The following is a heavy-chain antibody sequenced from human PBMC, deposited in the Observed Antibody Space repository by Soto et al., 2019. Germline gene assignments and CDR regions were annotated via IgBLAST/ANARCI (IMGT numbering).Heavy chain of an antibody. Sequence: PGGSLRLSCAASGFTFSNYAMAWVRQAPGKGLEWVSVVSARGDSTSYADSVKGRFSISRGNSKNSPYLQMSSLRAEDTAVYYCAKRTLTAPFPFDYWGPGTLVTVSS. CDR2: VSARGDST. CDR1: GFTFSNYA. J-gene: IGHJ4*02. CDR3: AKRTLTAPFPFDY. V-gene: IGHV3-23*01.